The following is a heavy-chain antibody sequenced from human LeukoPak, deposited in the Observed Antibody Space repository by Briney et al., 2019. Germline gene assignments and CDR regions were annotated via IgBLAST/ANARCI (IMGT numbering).Heavy chain of an antibody. CDR2: IYYHENT. CDR1: GGSISSSTDY. Sequence: PSETLSLTCTVSGGSISSSTDYRGWIRQAPGKGLEWIGSIYYHENTYYNSSLKSRVTISVDTSKNQFSLKLNSVTAADTAVYFCARRAYSTAYWKHFDSWGQGTLVTVSS. CDR3: ARRAYSTAYWKHFDS. D-gene: IGHD1-1*01. V-gene: IGHV4-39*01. J-gene: IGHJ4*02.